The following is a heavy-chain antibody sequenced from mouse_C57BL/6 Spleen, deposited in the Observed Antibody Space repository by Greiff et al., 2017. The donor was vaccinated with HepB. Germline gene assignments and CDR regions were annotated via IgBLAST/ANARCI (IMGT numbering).Heavy chain of an antibody. CDR3: ERGDDYYGAGFDY. D-gene: IGHD1-1*01. CDR2: IYPGSGST. CDR1: GYTFTSYW. J-gene: IGHJ3*01. V-gene: IGHV1-55*01. Sequence: VQLQQPGAELVKPGASVKLSCKASGYTFTSYWITWVKQRPGQGLEWIGDIYPGSGSTNYNEKFKSKATLTVDTSSSTAYMQLSSLTSEDSAVYYGERGDDYYGAGFDYWGQGTLVTVSA.